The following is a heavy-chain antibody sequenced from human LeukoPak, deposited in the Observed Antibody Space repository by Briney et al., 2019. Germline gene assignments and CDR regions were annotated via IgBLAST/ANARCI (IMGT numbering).Heavy chain of an antibody. D-gene: IGHD3-22*01. CDR2: IYYSGST. V-gene: IGHV4-59*01. CDR1: GGSISGYY. Sequence: PSETLSLTCTVSGGSISGYYWSWIRQPPGKGLEWIGYIYYSGSTNHNPSLKSRVTISVDTSKNQFSLKLSSVTAADTAVYYCARDDYYDSSGYYYNYYYYGMDVWGQGTTVTVSS. CDR3: ARDDYYDSSGYYYNYYYYGMDV. J-gene: IGHJ6*02.